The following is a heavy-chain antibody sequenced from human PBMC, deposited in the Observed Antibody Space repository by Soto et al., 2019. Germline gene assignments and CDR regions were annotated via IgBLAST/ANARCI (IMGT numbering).Heavy chain of an antibody. CDR1: GFTFSSYA. Sequence: DVQLLESGGHLVQPGGSLRLSCAASGFTFSSYAMSWVRQAPGKGLEWVSSVSAGGDMTYYSDSVKGRFTISRDNSNNAPVLPMHKPRIADPAPLSWARGGRCGSGSPASYYYSGLDVWGQGTTVTVS. V-gene: IGHV3-23*01. J-gene: IGHJ6*02. CDR3: ARGGRCGSGSPASYYYSGLDV. D-gene: IGHD3-10*01. CDR2: VSAGGDMT.